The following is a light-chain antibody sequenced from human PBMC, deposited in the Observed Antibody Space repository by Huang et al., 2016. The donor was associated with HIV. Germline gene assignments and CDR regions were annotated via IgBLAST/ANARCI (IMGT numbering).Light chain of an antibody. CDR2: GSD. CDR1: QSISSSS. V-gene: IGKV3-20*01. CDR3: QQYHSSPVT. Sequence: IVLTQSPCTLSVSPGERATLSCRARQSISSSSLVWYQQKPGQAPRLLLYGSDSGATGIPGRFSGIGSGGDFTLTIGRLGPEDFAVYFCQQYHSSPVTFGQGTRLEIK. J-gene: IGKJ5*01.